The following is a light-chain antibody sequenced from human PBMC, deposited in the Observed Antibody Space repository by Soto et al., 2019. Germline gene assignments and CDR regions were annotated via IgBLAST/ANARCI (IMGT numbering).Light chain of an antibody. CDR2: DVS. V-gene: IGLV2-14*01. Sequence: QPVLTQPASVSGSPGQSITISCTGTSSDVGGYNYVSWYQQHPGKAPKLMIYDVSNRPSGVSNRFSGSKSGNTASMTISGFQAEYEADYYCSSYTTSRLDVFGIGTKVTVL. CDR1: SSDVGGYNY. J-gene: IGLJ1*01. CDR3: SSYTTSRLDV.